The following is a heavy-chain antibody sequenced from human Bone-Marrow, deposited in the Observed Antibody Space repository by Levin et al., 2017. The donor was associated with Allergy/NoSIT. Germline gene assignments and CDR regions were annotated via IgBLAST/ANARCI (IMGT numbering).Heavy chain of an antibody. D-gene: IGHD3-22*01. Sequence: SVKVSCKASGGTFSTYAINWVRQAPGQGLEWMGGIVPNIDSANYAQKFQGRVTFTADASTNTAYMELSSLRSDDTAVYYCARIYDYSGPWGMDVWGQGTTVTVSS. V-gene: IGHV1-69*13. J-gene: IGHJ6*02. CDR1: GGTFSTYA. CDR2: IVPNIDSA. CDR3: ARIYDYSGPWGMDV.